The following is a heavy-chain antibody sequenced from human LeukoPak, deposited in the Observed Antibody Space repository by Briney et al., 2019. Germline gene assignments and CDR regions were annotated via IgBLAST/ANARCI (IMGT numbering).Heavy chain of an antibody. D-gene: IGHD3-10*01. CDR2: IKQDGSET. Sequence: GGSLRLSCAASGFTFTNNFMSWVRQVPGKGLEWVANIKQDGSETTYADSVRGRFTIFRDNAKNSLYLQMNSLRAEDTAVYYCATAAGGYYGGLGAFDIWGQGTMVTVSS. V-gene: IGHV3-7*03. CDR1: GFTFTNNF. J-gene: IGHJ3*02. CDR3: ATAAGGYYGGLGAFDI.